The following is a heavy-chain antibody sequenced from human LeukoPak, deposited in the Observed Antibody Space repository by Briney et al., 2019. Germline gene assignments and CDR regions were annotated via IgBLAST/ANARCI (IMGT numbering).Heavy chain of an antibody. CDR3: ASRPHYYASSGYLY. J-gene: IGHJ4*02. V-gene: IGHV1-69*10. Sequence: WASVKVSCKASGGTFSSYAISWVRQAPGQGLEWMGGIIPIFGIANYAQKFQGRVTITADKSTSTAYMELSSLRSEDTAVYYCASRPHYYASSGYLYWGQGTLVTVST. CDR2: IIPIFGIA. D-gene: IGHD3-22*01. CDR1: GGTFSSYA.